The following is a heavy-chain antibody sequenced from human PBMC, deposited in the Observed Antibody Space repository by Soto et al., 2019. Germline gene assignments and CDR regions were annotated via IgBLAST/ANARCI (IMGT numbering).Heavy chain of an antibody. CDR3: ARVGHDYGDYYFDY. J-gene: IGHJ4*02. CDR1: GVSISSYY. D-gene: IGHD4-17*01. CDR2: IYYSGST. V-gene: IGHV4-59*01. Sequence: SDTLSLTCTVSGVSISSYYWSWIRQPPGKGLEWIGYIYYSGSTNYNPALKSRVTISVDTSKNQFSLKLSSVTAADTAVYYCARVGHDYGDYYFDYWGQGTLVTVSS.